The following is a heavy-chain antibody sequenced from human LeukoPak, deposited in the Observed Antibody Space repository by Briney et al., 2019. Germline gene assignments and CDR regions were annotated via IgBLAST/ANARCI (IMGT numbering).Heavy chain of an antibody. J-gene: IGHJ4*02. Sequence: GESLKISCKGSGYSFTSYWIGWVRQMPGKGLELMGIIYPGDSDTRYSPSFQGQVTISADKSISTAYLQWSSLKASDTAMYYCARRGVYYDFWSGTAAYWGQGTLVTVSS. V-gene: IGHV5-51*01. CDR1: GYSFTSYW. CDR3: ARRGVYYDFWSGTAAY. D-gene: IGHD3-3*01. CDR2: IYPGDSDT.